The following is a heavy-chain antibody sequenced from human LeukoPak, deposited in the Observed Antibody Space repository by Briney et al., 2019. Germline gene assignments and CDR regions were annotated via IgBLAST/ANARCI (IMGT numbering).Heavy chain of an antibody. CDR3: ARELGGTKTGGFDI. CDR2: IGAAGAHT. CDR1: GFRFSYHD. Sequence: GGSLRLSCAASGFRFSYHDMHWVRQAPGKGLELVSSIGAAGAHTFYADSVKGRFTISRDNFQSTMYLQMDGLRPEDSAVYYCARELGGTKTGGFDIWGQGTEVTVSS. V-gene: IGHV3-64*02. J-gene: IGHJ3*02. D-gene: IGHD1-14*01.